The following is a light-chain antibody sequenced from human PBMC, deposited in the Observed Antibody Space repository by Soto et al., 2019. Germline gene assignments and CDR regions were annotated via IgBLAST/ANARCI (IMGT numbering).Light chain of an antibody. Sequence: DIQMTQSPSTLSASVGDRVTITCRASQSVSSWLAWYQQKPGEVPKLLIYKASSLESGVPSRFSGSGSGTEFTITISSLQSDDFVTYYCQQYSRNPLTFGGGTKVEIK. CDR3: QQYSRNPLT. J-gene: IGKJ4*01. CDR2: KAS. V-gene: IGKV1-5*03. CDR1: QSVSSW.